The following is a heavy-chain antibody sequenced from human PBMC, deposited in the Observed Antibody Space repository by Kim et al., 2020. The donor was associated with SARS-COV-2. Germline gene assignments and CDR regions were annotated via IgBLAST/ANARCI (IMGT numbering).Heavy chain of an antibody. CDR1: GGSFSGYY. D-gene: IGHD6-19*01. CDR2: INHSGST. V-gene: IGHV4-34*01. CDR3: ARISGIAVAGTERTRPALFDY. J-gene: IGHJ4*02. Sequence: SETLSLTCAVYGGSFSGYYWSWIRQPPGKGLEWIGEINHSGSTNYNPSLKSRVTISVDTSKNQFSLKLSSVTAADTAVYYCARISGIAVAGTERTRPALFDYWGQGTLVTVSS.